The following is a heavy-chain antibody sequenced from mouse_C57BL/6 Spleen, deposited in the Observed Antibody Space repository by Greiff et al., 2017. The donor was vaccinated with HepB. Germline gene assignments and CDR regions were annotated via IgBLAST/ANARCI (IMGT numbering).Heavy chain of an antibody. J-gene: IGHJ4*01. CDR3: ARRGDSSGYLYYAMDY. CDR1: GYTFTSYW. V-gene: IGHV1-7*01. CDR2: INPSSGYT. D-gene: IGHD3-2*02. Sequence: VQLQQSGAELAKPGASVKLSCKASGYTFTSYWMHWVKQRPGQGLEWIGYINPSSGYTKYNQKFKSKATLTVDTSSSTAYMQLSSLTSEDSAVYYCARRGDSSGYLYYAMDYWGQGTSVTVSS.